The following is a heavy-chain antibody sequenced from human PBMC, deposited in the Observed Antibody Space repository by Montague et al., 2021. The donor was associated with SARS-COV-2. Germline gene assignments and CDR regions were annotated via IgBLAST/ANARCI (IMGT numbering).Heavy chain of an antibody. J-gene: IGHJ5*02. CDR2: IYHSGST. CDR1: GYSISSGYY. V-gene: IGHV4-38-2*02. Sequence: SETLSLTCTVSGYSISSGYYWGWIRQPPGKGLEWFGSIYHSGSTYYNQSLESRVIISVDTSKNQFSLKLSSVTAADTAVYYCARDCYDYGSGSYQRWFDPWGQGTLVTVSS. D-gene: IGHD3-10*01. CDR3: ARDCYDYGSGSYQRWFDP.